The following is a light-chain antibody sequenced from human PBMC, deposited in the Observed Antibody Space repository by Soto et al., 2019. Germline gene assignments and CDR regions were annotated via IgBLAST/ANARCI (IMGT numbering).Light chain of an antibody. CDR2: GAS. Sequence: EIVLTQSPGTLSLSPGERATLSCRASQSVSSSYLAWYQQKPGQAPRLLIYGASSRATGIADRFSGSGSGTDFTLTISRLEPEDFAVYYCQQYGISPGFTFGPGTKVDIK. CDR3: QQYGISPGFT. V-gene: IGKV3-20*01. CDR1: QSVSSSY. J-gene: IGKJ3*01.